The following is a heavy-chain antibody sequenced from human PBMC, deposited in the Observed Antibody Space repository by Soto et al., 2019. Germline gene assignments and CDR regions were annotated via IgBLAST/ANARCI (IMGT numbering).Heavy chain of an antibody. CDR3: ARSQADYDFWSGYLSYYYYGMDV. J-gene: IGHJ6*02. CDR1: GGSISSSSYY. V-gene: IGHV4-39*01. Sequence: SETLSLTCTVSGGSISSSSYYWGWIRQPPGKGLEWIGSIYYSGSTYYNPSLKSRVTISVDTSKNQFSLKLSSVTAANTAVYYCARSQADYDFWSGYLSYYYYGMDVWGQGTTVTVSS. CDR2: IYYSGST. D-gene: IGHD3-3*01.